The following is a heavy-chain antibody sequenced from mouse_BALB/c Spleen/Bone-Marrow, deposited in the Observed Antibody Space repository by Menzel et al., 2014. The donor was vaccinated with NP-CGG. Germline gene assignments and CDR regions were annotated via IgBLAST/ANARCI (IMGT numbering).Heavy chain of an antibody. J-gene: IGHJ2*01. CDR1: GYTFSNYW. CDR2: IYPGNSAT. D-gene: IGHD3-1*01. CDR3: TTLARTNFDY. Sequence: VQLQQSGTVLARPGAAVKMSCKASGYTFSNYWMHWVKQRPGQGLEWIGTIYPGNSATTYNQKFKGKAKLTAVTSTSTAYMDLSSLTNEDSAVYYCTTLARTNFDYWGQGTTPTVSS. V-gene: IGHV1-5*01.